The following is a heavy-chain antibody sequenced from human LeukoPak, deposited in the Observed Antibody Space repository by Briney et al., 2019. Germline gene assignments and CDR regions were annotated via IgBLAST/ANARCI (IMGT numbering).Heavy chain of an antibody. J-gene: IGHJ3*02. CDR2: TYYRSKWFN. CDR3: TREFEQQLAYDAFDI. CDR1: GDSVSSNSAA. V-gene: IGHV6-1*01. Sequence: SQTLSLTCAISGDSVSSNSAAWNWIRQSPSRGLEWLGRTYYRSKWFNDYAVSVKSRININPDTSKNQFSLQLNSVTPDDTAVYYCTREFEQQLAYDAFDIWGQGTMVTVSS. D-gene: IGHD6-13*01.